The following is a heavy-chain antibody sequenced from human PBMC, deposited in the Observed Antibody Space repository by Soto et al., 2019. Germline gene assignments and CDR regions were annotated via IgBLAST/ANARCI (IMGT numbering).Heavy chain of an antibody. CDR2: IYYSGST. Sequence: SETLSLTCTVSGGSISSYYWSWIRQPPGKGLEWIGYIYYSGSTNYNPSLKSRVTISVDTSKNQFSLKLSSVTAADTAVYYCARDWGQQLVHGYYYYYGMDVWGQGTTVTVSS. D-gene: IGHD6-13*01. CDR1: GGSISSYY. CDR3: ARDWGQQLVHGYYYYYGMDV. J-gene: IGHJ6*02. V-gene: IGHV4-59*01.